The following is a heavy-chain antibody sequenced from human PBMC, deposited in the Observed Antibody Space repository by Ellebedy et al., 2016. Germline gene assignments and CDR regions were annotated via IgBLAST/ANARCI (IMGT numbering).Heavy chain of an antibody. CDR1: GGSVNSSDYY. CDR3: AKHSAWLKSHFDY. J-gene: IGHJ4*02. Sequence: SETLSLXCTVSGGSVNSSDYYWSWIRQSPGTGLEWIGSMFHGGSTHYNPSLKSRVAMSVDTSKNQFSLKLTSMAAADTAVYYCAKHSAWLKSHFDYWGQGTLVTVSS. CDR2: MFHGGST. D-gene: IGHD5-24*01. V-gene: IGHV4-39*01.